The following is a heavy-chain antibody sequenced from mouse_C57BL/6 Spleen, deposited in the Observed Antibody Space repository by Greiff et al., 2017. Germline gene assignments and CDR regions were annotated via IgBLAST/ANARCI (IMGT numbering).Heavy chain of an antibody. CDR2: IDPENGDT. Sequence: EVQGVESGAELVRPGASVKLSCTASGFNIKDDYMHWVKQRPEQGLEWIGWIDPENGDTEYASKFQGKATITADTSSNTAYLQLSSLTSEDTAVYYCTTSRYSNPFAYWGQGTLVTVSA. V-gene: IGHV14-4*01. CDR3: TTSRYSNPFAY. CDR1: GFNIKDDY. D-gene: IGHD2-5*01. J-gene: IGHJ3*01.